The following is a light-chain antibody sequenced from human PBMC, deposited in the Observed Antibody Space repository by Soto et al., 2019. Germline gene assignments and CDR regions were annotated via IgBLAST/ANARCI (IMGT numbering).Light chain of an antibody. CDR1: SSDVGGYNY. CDR3: SSYTSIGGV. V-gene: IGLV2-14*01. J-gene: IGLJ2*01. Sequence: QSALTQPASVSGSPGQSITISCTGTSSDVGGYNYVSWYQQHPDKAPKLMIYDVSNRPSGVSNRFSGSKSGNTASLTISGLQAEDEADYYCSSYTSIGGVFGGGTKLTVL. CDR2: DVS.